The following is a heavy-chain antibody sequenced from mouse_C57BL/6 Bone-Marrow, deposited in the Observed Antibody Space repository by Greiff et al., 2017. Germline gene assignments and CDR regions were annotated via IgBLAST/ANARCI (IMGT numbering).Heavy chain of an antibody. V-gene: IGHV10-1*01. Sequence: EVQLVESGGGLVQPKGSLKLSCAASGFSFNTYAMNWVRQAPGKGLEWVARIRSKSNNYTTYYADSVKDRFTISRDDSESMLYLQMNNLKTEDTAMYYCVRHWNGSPPYWGQGTLVTVSA. D-gene: IGHD1-1*01. J-gene: IGHJ3*01. CDR1: GFSFNTYA. CDR2: IRSKSNNYTT. CDR3: VRHWNGSPPY.